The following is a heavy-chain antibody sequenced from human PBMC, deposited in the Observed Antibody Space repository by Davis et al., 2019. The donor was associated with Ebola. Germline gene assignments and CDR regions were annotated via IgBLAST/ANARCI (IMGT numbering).Heavy chain of an antibody. J-gene: IGHJ4*02. V-gene: IGHV1-18*01. CDR3: ARDAAHILSLFDY. CDR1: GYTFTSYG. Sequence: AASVKVSCKASGYTFTSYGISWVRQAPGQGLEWMGWISAYNGNTNYAQKFQGRVTMTRDTSTSTVYMELSSLRSEDTAVYYCARDAAHILSLFDYWGQGTLVTVSS. D-gene: IGHD5/OR15-5a*01. CDR2: ISAYNGNT.